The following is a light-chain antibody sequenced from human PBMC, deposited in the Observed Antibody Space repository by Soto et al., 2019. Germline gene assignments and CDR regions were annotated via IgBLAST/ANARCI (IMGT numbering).Light chain of an antibody. V-gene: IGKV1-33*01. J-gene: IGKJ2*01. Sequence: DIQMTQSPSPLSASVGDRVTITCQASQDISNYLNWYQQKPGKAPKLLIYDASNLETGVPSRFSGSGSGTEFTLTISSLQPDDFATYYCQQYNSYSYTFGQGTKLEIK. CDR1: QDISNY. CDR3: QQYNSYSYT. CDR2: DAS.